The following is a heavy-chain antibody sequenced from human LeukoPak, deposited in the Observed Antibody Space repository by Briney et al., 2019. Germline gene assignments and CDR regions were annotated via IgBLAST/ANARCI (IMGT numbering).Heavy chain of an antibody. CDR1: GGSISSYY. CDR2: IYTSGST. J-gene: IGHJ4*02. D-gene: IGHD5-24*01. CDR3: ARDKRDGYNLFYYFDY. Sequence: PSQTLSLTCTVSGGSISSYYWSWIRQPAGKGLEWIGRIYTSGSTNYNPSLKSRVTMLVDTSKNQFSLKLSSVTAADTAVYYCARDKRDGYNLFYYFDYWGQGTLVTVSS. V-gene: IGHV4-4*07.